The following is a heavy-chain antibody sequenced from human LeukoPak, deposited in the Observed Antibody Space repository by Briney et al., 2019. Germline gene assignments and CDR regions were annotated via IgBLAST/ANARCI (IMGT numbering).Heavy chain of an antibody. CDR1: GFTFDDYT. J-gene: IGHJ4*02. CDR3: ARDRGNYDFWSGYYGD. CDR2: ISWDGGST. V-gene: IGHV3-43*01. D-gene: IGHD3-3*01. Sequence: PGGSLRLSCAASGFTFDDYTMHWVRQAPGKGLEWVSLISWDGGSTYYADSVKGRFTISRDNSKNTLYLQMNSLRAEDTAVYYCARDRGNYDFWSGYYGDWGQGTLVTVSS.